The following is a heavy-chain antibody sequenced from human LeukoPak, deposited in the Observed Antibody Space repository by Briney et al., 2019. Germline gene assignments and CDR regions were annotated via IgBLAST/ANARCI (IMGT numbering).Heavy chain of an antibody. Sequence: PSETLSLTCTVSGDSISNYFWSWIRQAPGTGLEWIGYIHYSGSTKYNPSLKSRVSISIHTSKSQFFLNLSSVTAADTAVYYCARLGLPEGSRYNTDYWGQGILVTVSS. J-gene: IGHJ4*02. V-gene: IGHV4-59*01. D-gene: IGHD3-3*01. CDR3: ARLGLPEGSRYNTDY. CDR1: GDSISNYF. CDR2: IHYSGST.